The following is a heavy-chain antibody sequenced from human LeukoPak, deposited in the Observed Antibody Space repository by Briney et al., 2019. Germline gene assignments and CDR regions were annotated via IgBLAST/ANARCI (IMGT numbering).Heavy chain of an antibody. J-gene: IGHJ5*02. D-gene: IGHD6-19*01. CDR3: AKCRVETYSSGWSNWVDP. V-gene: IGHV3-23*01. CDR1: GFTFNTYA. CDR2: IKRDGKT. Sequence: GGSLRLSCAASGFTFNTYAMSWVRQAPGMGLEWVSAIKRDGKTHYSDSVMGRFTIFRDNSKNTLSLQMNSLRAEDTALYYCAKCRVETYSSGWSNWVDPWGQGTQVTVSS.